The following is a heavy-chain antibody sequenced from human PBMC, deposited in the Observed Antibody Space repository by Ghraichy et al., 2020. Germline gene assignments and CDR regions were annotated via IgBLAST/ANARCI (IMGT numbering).Heavy chain of an antibody. CDR3: ARDVGYSGWFDP. Sequence: GGSLRLSCAASGFTFSSYDMHWVRQATGKGLEWVSAIGTAGDTYYPGSVKGRFTISRENAKNSLYLQMNSLRAGDTAVYYCARDVGYSGWFDPWGQGTLVTVSS. D-gene: IGHD5-18*01. CDR2: IGTAGDT. CDR1: GFTFSSYD. J-gene: IGHJ5*02. V-gene: IGHV3-13*01.